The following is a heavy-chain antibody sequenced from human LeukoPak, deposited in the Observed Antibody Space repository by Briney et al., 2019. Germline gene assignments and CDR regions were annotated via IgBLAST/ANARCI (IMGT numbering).Heavy chain of an antibody. V-gene: IGHV3-48*01. CDR2: ITGSGVTT. Sequence: GGSLRLSCAASGFTFNDNDMHWVRQAPGKGLEWVSFITGSGVTTSYADSVKGRFTISKDSAKHSLFLQMNSLRAEDTAVYYCARPTSSGSINSWGQGTLVTVSS. D-gene: IGHD6-19*01. CDR1: GFTFNDND. CDR3: ARPTSSGSINS. J-gene: IGHJ4*02.